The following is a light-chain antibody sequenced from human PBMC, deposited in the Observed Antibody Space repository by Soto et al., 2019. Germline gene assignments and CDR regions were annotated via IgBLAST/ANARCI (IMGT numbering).Light chain of an antibody. CDR3: QQRSKWPSVT. CDR2: DTS. V-gene: IGKV3D-20*02. Sequence: EIVLTQSPGTVPVSPGERATLSCRDLQLGRDNYLARYQQKPGHAPSLLIFDTSRRATGIPDRFTGSGSGTDFTLTISSLEPEDFAVYYCQQRSKWPSVTFGGGTKV. CDR1: QLGRDNY. J-gene: IGKJ4*01.